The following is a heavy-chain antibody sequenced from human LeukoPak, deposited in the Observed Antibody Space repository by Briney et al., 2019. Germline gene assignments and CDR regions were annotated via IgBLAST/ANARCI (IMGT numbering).Heavy chain of an antibody. Sequence: PSETLSLTCGVYGGSFSGYYWNWIRQSPGKGLEWIGEINHSGSTNYNPSLTSRVTISVDTSRNQFSLRLSSLTAADTAMYFCAKPLYDYRSGTYFRPFDYWGQGTLVTVSS. V-gene: IGHV4-34*01. CDR3: AKPLYDYRSGTYFRPFDY. CDR2: INHSGST. CDR1: GGSFSGYY. D-gene: IGHD3-10*01. J-gene: IGHJ4*02.